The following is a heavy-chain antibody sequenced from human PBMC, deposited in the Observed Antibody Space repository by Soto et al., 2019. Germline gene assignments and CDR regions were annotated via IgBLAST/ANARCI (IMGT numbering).Heavy chain of an antibody. D-gene: IGHD6-13*01. J-gene: IGHJ4*02. V-gene: IGHV3-15*01. CDR2: ITSKTDGGTT. CDR3: ARSPRSSPYFDY. Sequence: PGGSLRLSCAASGFPFGNAWMSWARQAPGKGLEWVGRITSKTDGGTTDYAAPVKGRFTISRDDSKNTMYLQMNRLEASDTAFYFCARSPRSSPYFDYWGQGALVTVSS. CDR1: GFPFGNAW.